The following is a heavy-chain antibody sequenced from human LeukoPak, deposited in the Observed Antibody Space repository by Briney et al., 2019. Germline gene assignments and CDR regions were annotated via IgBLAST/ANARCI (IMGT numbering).Heavy chain of an antibody. V-gene: IGHV4-38-2*02. D-gene: IGHD5-12*01. CDR2: IYHSGST. J-gene: IGHJ6*03. CDR1: GYSISSGYY. Sequence: PSETLSLTCTVSGYSISSGYYWGWIRQPPGKGLEWIGSIYHSGSTYYNPSLKSRVTISVDTSKNQFSLKLSSVTAADTAVYYCARAYSGYDWPRGYYYYMDVWGKGTTVTVSS. CDR3: ARAYSGYDWPRGYYYYMDV.